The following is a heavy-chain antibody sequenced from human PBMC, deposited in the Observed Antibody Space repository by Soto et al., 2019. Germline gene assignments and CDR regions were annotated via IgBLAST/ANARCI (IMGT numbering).Heavy chain of an antibody. V-gene: IGHV1-46*01. D-gene: IGHD2-21*02. Sequence: ASVKVSCKASGYTFTSYYMHWVRQAPGQGLEWMGIINPSGGSTSYAQKFQGRVTMTRDTSTSTVYMELSSLRSEDTAVYYCARGPIVVVTAISGYLQHWGKGTLVTVSS. CDR3: ARGPIVVVTAISGYLQH. J-gene: IGHJ1*01. CDR2: INPSGGST. CDR1: GYTFTSYY.